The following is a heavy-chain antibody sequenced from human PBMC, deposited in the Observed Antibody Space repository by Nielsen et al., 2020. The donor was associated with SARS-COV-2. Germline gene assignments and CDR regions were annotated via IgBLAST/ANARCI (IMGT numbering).Heavy chain of an antibody. Sequence: GESLKISCAASGFTFSSYWMHWVRQAPGKGLVWVSRINSDGSSTSYADSVKGRFTISRDNAKNTLYLQMNSLRAEDTAVYYCARVRVREQLVDDDAFDFWGQGTMVTVSS. V-gene: IGHV3-74*01. J-gene: IGHJ3*01. CDR2: INSDGSST. D-gene: IGHD6-13*01. CDR1: GFTFSSYW. CDR3: ARVRVREQLVDDDAFDF.